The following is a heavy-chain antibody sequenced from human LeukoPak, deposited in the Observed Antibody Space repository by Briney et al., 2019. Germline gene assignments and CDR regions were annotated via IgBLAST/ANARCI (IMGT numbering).Heavy chain of an antibody. V-gene: IGHV3-74*01. CDR2: INSDGSST. CDR3: AARGYCSGTSCLLEY. Sequence: GGSLRLSCAASGFTFSSYAMSWVRQAPGKGLVWVSRINSDGSSTNYADSVKGRFTISRDNAKNTLYVQMNSLRAEDTAVYYCAARGYCSGTSCLLEYWGQGTLVTVSS. J-gene: IGHJ4*02. D-gene: IGHD2-2*01. CDR1: GFTFSSYA.